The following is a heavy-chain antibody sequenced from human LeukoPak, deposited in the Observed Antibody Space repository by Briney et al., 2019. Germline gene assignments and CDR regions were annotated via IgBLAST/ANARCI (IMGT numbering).Heavy chain of an antibody. Sequence: PSETLSLTCTVSGGSISSYYWSWIRQPPGKGLEWIGYIYYSGSTNYNPSLKSRVTISVDTSKNQFSLKLTSVTAADTAVYYCARQSFAPFQVGPETPIESWGQGTLVTASS. J-gene: IGHJ4*02. CDR2: IYYSGST. CDR1: GGSISSYY. D-gene: IGHD1-26*01. CDR3: ARQSFAPFQVGPETPIES. V-gene: IGHV4-59*08.